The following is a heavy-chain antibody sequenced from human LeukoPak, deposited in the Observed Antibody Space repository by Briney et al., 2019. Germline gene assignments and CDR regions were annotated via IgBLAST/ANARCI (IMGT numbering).Heavy chain of an antibody. CDR1: GFTFSSYA. D-gene: IGHD3-22*01. CDR2: IRFDGTNK. V-gene: IGHV3-30*02. Sequence: PGGSLRVSCAASGFTFSSYAMHWVRQAPGKGLEWVAFIRFDGTNKYYSDSVKGRFTISRDNSKNTLYLQMNSLRAEDTAVYYCAKGRNYYDSSGSFDYWGQGTLVTVSS. J-gene: IGHJ4*02. CDR3: AKGRNYYDSSGSFDY.